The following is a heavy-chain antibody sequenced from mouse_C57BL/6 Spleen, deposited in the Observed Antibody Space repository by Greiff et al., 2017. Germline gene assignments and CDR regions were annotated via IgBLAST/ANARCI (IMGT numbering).Heavy chain of an antibody. V-gene: IGHV14-3*01. Sequence: VQLQQSVAELVRPGASVKLSCTASGFNINNTYMHWVKQRPEQGLEWIGRIDPANGNTKYAPKFQGKATITADTSSNTAYLHLSSLTSEDTAIYYCARWLLRSYYYAMDYWGQGTSVTVSS. D-gene: IGHD2-3*01. CDR2: IDPANGNT. CDR1: GFNINNTY. J-gene: IGHJ4*01. CDR3: ARWLLRSYYYAMDY.